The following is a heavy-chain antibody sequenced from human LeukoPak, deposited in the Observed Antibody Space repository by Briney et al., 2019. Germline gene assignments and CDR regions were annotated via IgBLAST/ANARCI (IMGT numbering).Heavy chain of an antibody. D-gene: IGHD5-12*01. CDR2: INPSSGGT. V-gene: IGHV1-2*02. J-gene: IGHJ4*02. Sequence: ASVKVSCKASGYTFTDYYMHWVRQAPGQGLEWMGWINPSSGGTNYAQKFQGRVTVTRDTSISTAYMELRSLRSDDTAVYYCARTSHYVDIAATIPYGIYYFDYWGQGTLVTVSS. CDR1: GYTFTDYY. CDR3: ARTSHYVDIAATIPYGIYYFDY.